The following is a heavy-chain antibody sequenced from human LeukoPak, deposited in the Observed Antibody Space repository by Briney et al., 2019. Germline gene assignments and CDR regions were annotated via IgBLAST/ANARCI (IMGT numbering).Heavy chain of an antibody. J-gene: IGHJ4*02. CDR1: GFTFSNYA. CDR2: ISGSGGST. Sequence: GRSLRLSCAASGFTFSNYAISWVRQVPGKGLEWVSTISGSGGSTYYADSLKGRFTISRDNSKNTLFLQMNSLRAEDTAVYYCAKERGYTSALGSMDYWGQGTLVTVST. V-gene: IGHV3-23*01. D-gene: IGHD6-19*01. CDR3: AKERGYTSALGSMDY.